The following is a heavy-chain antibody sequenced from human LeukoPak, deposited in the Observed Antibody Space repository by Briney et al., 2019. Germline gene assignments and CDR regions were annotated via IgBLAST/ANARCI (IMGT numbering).Heavy chain of an antibody. V-gene: IGHV3-64*01. CDR1: GFSFRDYP. D-gene: IGHD3-16*01. Sequence: GGSLRLSCTTSGFSFRDYPMYWVRQAPGKGLEFVSAITCNGRTTYYSNSVKGRFTISRDNSKNTLYLQMGSLRAEDMAVYYCARVSDGKCVGGAFDMWGQGTMVTVSA. J-gene: IGHJ3*02. CDR3: ARVSDGKCVGGAFDM. CDR2: ITCNGRTT.